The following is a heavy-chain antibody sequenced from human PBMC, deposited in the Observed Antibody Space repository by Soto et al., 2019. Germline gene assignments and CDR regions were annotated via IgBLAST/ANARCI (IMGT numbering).Heavy chain of an antibody. CDR3: ARGVWSGLGRTYYYGMDV. CDR2: IIPIFGTA. D-gene: IGHD3-3*01. V-gene: IGHV1-69*06. CDR1: GGTFSSYA. Sequence: GASVKVSCKASGGTFSSYAISWVRQAPGQGLEWVGGIIPIFGTANYAQKFQGRVTITADKSTSTAYMELSSLRSEDTAVYYCARGVWSGLGRTYYYGMDVWGQGTTVTVSS. J-gene: IGHJ6*02.